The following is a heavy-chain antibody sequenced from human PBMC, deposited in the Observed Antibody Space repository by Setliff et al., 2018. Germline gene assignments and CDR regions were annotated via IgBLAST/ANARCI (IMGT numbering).Heavy chain of an antibody. J-gene: IGHJ4*02. Sequence: PGGSLRLSCAASGFTFSTYRMHWVRQAPGKGLEWVAIIWDDGGYKYHADSVKGRFTISRDNSENTLYLQMNSLRPEDTAVYYCARTCSGSGCYAGLESWGQGTPVTVS. D-gene: IGHD2-15*01. CDR3: ARTCSGSGCYAGLES. V-gene: IGHV3-33*08. CDR1: GFTFSTYR. CDR2: IWDDGGYK.